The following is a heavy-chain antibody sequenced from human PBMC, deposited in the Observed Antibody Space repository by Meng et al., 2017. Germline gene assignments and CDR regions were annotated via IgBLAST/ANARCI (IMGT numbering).Heavy chain of an antibody. CDR3: ARGLAYSSSWYWFDY. CDR2: ISYDGSNK. Sequence: GESLKISCAASGFTFSNYWMHWVRQAPGKGLEWVAVISYDGSNKYYADSVKGRFTISRDNSKNTLYLQMNSLRAEDTAVYYCARGLAYSSSWYWFDYWGQGTRVTVSS. V-gene: IGHV3-30*01. CDR1: GFTFSNYW. D-gene: IGHD6-13*01. J-gene: IGHJ4*02.